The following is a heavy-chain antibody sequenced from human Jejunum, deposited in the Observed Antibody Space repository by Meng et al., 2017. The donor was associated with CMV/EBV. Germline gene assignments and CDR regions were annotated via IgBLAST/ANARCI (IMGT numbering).Heavy chain of an antibody. D-gene: IGHD6-6*01. Sequence: SCATSGLTFSTFWMSWCRQATGKGLEWVAHIKQDGSAKYSVDSVRGRFTISRDNTENSLFLQMNTLRVEDTAVYYCATASGSSYWGQGALVTVSS. CDR3: ATASGSSY. V-gene: IGHV3-7*01. J-gene: IGHJ4*02. CDR2: IKQDGSAK. CDR1: GLTFSTFW.